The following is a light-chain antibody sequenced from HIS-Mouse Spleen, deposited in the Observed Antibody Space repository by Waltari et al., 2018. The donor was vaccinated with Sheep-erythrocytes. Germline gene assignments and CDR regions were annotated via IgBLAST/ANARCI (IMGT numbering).Light chain of an antibody. Sequence: QSALTQPRSVSGSPGQSVTISCTGPSSDFGGYNSVSWYQHHPGKAPNLMIYDVSKRPSGVPDRFSGSKSGNTASLTISGLQAEDEADYYCCSYAGSYNHVFATGTKVTVL. V-gene: IGLV2-11*01. J-gene: IGLJ1*01. CDR2: DVS. CDR1: SSDFGGYNS. CDR3: CSYAGSYNHV.